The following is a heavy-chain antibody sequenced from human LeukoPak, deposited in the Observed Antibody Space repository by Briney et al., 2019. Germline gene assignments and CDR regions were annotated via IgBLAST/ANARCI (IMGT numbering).Heavy chain of an antibody. CDR2: INHNGNVN. J-gene: IGHJ6*02. CDR3: ARGGGLDV. CDR1: GLTFADAW. D-gene: IGHD3-16*01. V-gene: IGHV3-7*03. Sequence: PGGSLRLSCVASGLTFADAWMNWVRQAPGKGLEWVASINHNGNVNYYVDSVKGRLTISRDNAKNSLYLQMSNLRAEDTAVYFCARGGGLDVWGQGATVTVSS.